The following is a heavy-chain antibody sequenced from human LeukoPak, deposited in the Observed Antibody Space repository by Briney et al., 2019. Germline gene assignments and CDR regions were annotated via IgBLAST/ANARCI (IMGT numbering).Heavy chain of an antibody. J-gene: IGHJ6*03. Sequence: GGSLRLSCAASGFTFSSYEMNWVRQATGKGLEWVSYISSSGNIIYYADSVKGRFTISRDNAKNSLYLQMNSLRAEDTAVYYCARVVSSSMDVWGKGTTVTVSS. D-gene: IGHD2-15*01. CDR3: ARVVSSSMDV. V-gene: IGHV3-48*03. CDR2: ISSSGNII. CDR1: GFTFSSYE.